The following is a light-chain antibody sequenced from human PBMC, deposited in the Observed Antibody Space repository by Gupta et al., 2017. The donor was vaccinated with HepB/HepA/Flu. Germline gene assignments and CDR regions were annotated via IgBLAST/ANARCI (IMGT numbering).Light chain of an antibody. CDR1: SSDIGSNNG. V-gene: IGLV2-18*02. Sequence: QSALTQPPSVSGSLGQSVTTSCIGSSSDIGSNNGVSWYQQPPGTAPKLIIYEVSNRPSGVPDRFSGSKSGNTASLTVSGLRAEDEADYYCSSYTSSYSPHVLFGGGTKLTVL. CDR3: SSYTSSYSPHVL. J-gene: IGLJ3*02. CDR2: EVS.